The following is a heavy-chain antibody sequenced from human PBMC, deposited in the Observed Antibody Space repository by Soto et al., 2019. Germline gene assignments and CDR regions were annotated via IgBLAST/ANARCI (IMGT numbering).Heavy chain of an antibody. J-gene: IGHJ4*02. Sequence: QVQLVESGGGVVRPGRSLRLSCAASGFTFSSYAMHWVRQAPGKGLEWVAVISYDGSNKYYADSVKGRFTISRDNSKNTLYLQMNSLRAEDTAVYYCARDGVPYGGNCFDYWGQGTLVTVSS. CDR2: ISYDGSNK. CDR1: GFTFSSYA. CDR3: ARDGVPYGGNCFDY. D-gene: IGHD4-17*01. V-gene: IGHV3-30-3*01.